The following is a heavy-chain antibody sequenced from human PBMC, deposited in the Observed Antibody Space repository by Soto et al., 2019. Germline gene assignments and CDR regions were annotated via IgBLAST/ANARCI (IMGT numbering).Heavy chain of an antibody. CDR2: ITRDSGNK. Sequence: SLRLSCAASGFSFDEHAMHWVRQAPGKGLEWVSGITRDSGNKGYADSVKGRFIVSRDNAKNSLYLQMNSLRPDDTALYYCAKDKVGGTYFSGLDYWGQGALVTVSS. CDR3: AKDKVGGTYFSGLDY. J-gene: IGHJ4*02. D-gene: IGHD1-26*01. CDR1: GFSFDEHA. V-gene: IGHV3-9*01.